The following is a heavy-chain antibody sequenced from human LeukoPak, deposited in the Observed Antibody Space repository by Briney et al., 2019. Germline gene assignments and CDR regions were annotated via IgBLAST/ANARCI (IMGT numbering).Heavy chain of an antibody. Sequence: GGSLRLSCVASGFTFNNYWINWVRQAPGKGLEWVAMIKQDGNEKYYVDSVKGRFTISRDNAKNSLYLQMNSLRAEDTAVYYCVSGKQKWGQGTLVTVSS. J-gene: IGHJ4*02. V-gene: IGHV3-7*02. CDR2: IKQDGNEK. CDR1: GFTFNNYW. CDR3: VSGKQK. D-gene: IGHD4-23*01.